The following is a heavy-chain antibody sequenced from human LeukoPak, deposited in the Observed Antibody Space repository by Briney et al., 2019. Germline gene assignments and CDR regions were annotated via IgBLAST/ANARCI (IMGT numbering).Heavy chain of an antibody. V-gene: IGHV3-23*01. CDR2: ISGSGGST. D-gene: IGHD4-11*01. CDR3: AKSPGNYEWGEFDY. Sequence: GGSLRLSCAASGFTLSSYAMSGLRQAPGKGLEWVSAISGSGGSTYYADSVKGRFTISRDNSKNTLYLQMNSLRAEDTAVYYCAKSPGNYEWGEFDYWGQGTLVTVSS. CDR1: GFTLSSYA. J-gene: IGHJ4*02.